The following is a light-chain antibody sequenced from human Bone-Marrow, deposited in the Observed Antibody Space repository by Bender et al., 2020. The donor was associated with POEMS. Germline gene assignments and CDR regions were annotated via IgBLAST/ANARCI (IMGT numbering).Light chain of an antibody. V-gene: IGLV2-23*02. CDR2: EVS. Sequence: LTQPASVSGSPGQSITISCTGASSDVGAYNLVSWYQQHPGKAPKLLIYEVSKRPSGVPDRFSGSKSGNTASLTISGLQAEDEADYYCCSYAGSSTWVFGGGTKLTVL. CDR1: SSDVGAYNL. CDR3: CSYAGSSTWV. J-gene: IGLJ3*02.